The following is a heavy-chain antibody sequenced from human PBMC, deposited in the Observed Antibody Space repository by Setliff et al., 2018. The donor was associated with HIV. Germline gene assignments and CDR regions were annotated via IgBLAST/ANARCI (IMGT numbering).Heavy chain of an antibody. CDR3: ARAEMATIVAFDI. V-gene: IGHV4-38-2*01. J-gene: IGHJ3*02. CDR1: GYSISSGYY. D-gene: IGHD5-12*01. CDR2: IYHSGST. Sequence: PSETLSLTCAVSGYSISSGYYWGWIRQPPGKGLEWNGRIYHSGSTYDSPSLKSRVTISVDTSKNQFSLKLNSVTAADTAVYYCARAEMATIVAFDIWGQGTMVTVS.